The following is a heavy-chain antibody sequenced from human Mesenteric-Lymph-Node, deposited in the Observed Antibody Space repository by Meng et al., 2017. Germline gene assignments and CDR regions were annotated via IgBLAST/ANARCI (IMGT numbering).Heavy chain of an antibody. D-gene: IGHD4-17*01. CDR1: GGPMCSSTCY. Sequence: QLYVPGPALGSPSVTLSPTYLVSGGPMCSSTCYGGWIRQSPGKGLEWLASTYYSGNTHYNPALQSRLSMSIDTSKNFFSLNLRSVTAADTAVYFCAGTDDGDYVSFDFWGQGLLVTVSS. J-gene: IGHJ4*02. CDR2: TYYSGNT. V-gene: IGHV4-39*07. CDR3: AGTDDGDYVSFDF.